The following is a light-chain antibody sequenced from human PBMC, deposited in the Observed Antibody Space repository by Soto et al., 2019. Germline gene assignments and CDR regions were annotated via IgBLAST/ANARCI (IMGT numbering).Light chain of an antibody. CDR2: DAS. CDR3: QQYNSYWGT. Sequence: DIQMTQSPSTLSASVGDRVTITCRASQSISNWLAWYQQKQGKAPKLLIYDASSLGSGVPSRFSGSGSGTEFTLTISSLQPDDFATYYCQQYNSYWGTFGQGTKVEIK. V-gene: IGKV1-5*01. J-gene: IGKJ1*01. CDR1: QSISNW.